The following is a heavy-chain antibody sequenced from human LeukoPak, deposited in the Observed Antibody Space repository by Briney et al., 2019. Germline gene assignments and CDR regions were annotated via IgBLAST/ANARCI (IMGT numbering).Heavy chain of an antibody. CDR1: GGSISSYY. V-gene: IGHV4-59*01. CDR2: IYYSGGT. Sequence: SETLSLTCTVSGGSISSYYWSWIRQPPGKGLEWIGYIYYSGGTNYNPSLKSRVTISLDTSKNQFSLNLTSVTAADTAVYYCARFTPQGYGWGGYNRFDPWGQGTLVTVSS. CDR3: ARFTPQGYGWGGYNRFDP. J-gene: IGHJ5*02. D-gene: IGHD3-16*01.